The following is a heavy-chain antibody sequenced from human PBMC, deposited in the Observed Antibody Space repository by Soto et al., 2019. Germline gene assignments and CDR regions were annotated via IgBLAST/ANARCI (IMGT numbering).Heavy chain of an antibody. CDR2: IFDSGST. CDR1: VGSISGGVYY. D-gene: IGHD2-15*01. V-gene: IGHV4-30-4*01. Sequence: QVQLQESGPGLVKPSQTLSLTCTVSVGSISGGVYYWSWFRQPPGKGLEWIGYIFDSGSTYYNPSLKSRVTISVDTSKNQFSLRLSSVTAADTAVYYCAREIIPLTPDWYFDLWGRGTLVTVSS. CDR3: AREIIPLTPDWYFDL. J-gene: IGHJ2*01.